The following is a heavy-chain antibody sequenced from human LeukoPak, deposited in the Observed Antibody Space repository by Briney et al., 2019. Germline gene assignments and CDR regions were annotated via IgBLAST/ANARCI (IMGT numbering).Heavy chain of an antibody. CDR1: GGSISSYY. CDR3: ARSGELVDY. V-gene: IGHV4-59*01. Sequence: SVTLSLTCTVSGGSISSYYWTWIRQPPGKGLEWIGYIYYSGKNNYSPSLKSRVTISVDTSKNQFSLKLSSVTAADTAVYYCARSGELVDYWGQGTLVTVSS. J-gene: IGHJ4*02. D-gene: IGHD3-10*01. CDR2: IYYSGKN.